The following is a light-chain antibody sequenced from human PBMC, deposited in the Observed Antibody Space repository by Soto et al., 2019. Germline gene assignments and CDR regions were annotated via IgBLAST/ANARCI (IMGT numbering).Light chain of an antibody. CDR1: SSDVGSYKD. V-gene: IGLV2-11*01. CDR3: CAYADTFYV. J-gene: IGLJ1*01. Sequence: QSVLTQPRSVSGSPGQSVTISCTGTSSDVGSYKDVSWYQHHPGKVPKLMIYDVSERPSGVPDRFSGSKSGNTASLTISGLQAEDGAIYYCCAYADTFYVFGTGTKGTVL. CDR2: DVS.